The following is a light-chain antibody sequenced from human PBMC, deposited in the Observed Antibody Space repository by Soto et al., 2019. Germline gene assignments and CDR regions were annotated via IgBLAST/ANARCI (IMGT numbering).Light chain of an antibody. CDR2: GAS. CDR3: QQYGSSPLT. V-gene: IGKV3-20*01. J-gene: IGKJ4*01. CDR1: QSVSNSY. Sequence: EIVLTQSPGTLSLSPGERATLSCRASQSVSNSYLAWYRQKPGQAPTLLIYGASSRATGIPDRFSGSGSGPDFTLTISRLEPEDFAVYYCQQYGSSPLTFGGGNKVEIK.